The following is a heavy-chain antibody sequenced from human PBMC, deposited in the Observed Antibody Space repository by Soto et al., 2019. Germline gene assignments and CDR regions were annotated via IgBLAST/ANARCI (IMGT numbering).Heavy chain of an antibody. Sequence: PSETLSLTCAVYGGSFSGYYWSWIRQPPGKGLEWIGEINHSGSTNYNPSLKSRVTISVDTSKNQFSLKLSSVTAADTAVYYCARRERTSAWLAAYYFDYWGQGTLVTVSS. V-gene: IGHV4-34*01. CDR1: GGSFSGYY. J-gene: IGHJ4*02. D-gene: IGHD3-9*01. CDR2: INHSGST. CDR3: ARRERTSAWLAAYYFDY.